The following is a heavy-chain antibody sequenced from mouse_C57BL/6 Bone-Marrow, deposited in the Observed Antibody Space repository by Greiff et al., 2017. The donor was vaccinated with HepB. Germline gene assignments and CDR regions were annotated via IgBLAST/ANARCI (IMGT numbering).Heavy chain of an antibody. V-gene: IGHV1-9*01. CDR1: GYTFPGYW. CDR3: ARTDYGIYDYALDY. CDR2: ILPGSGST. D-gene: IGHD2-1*01. Sequence: QVQLQQSGAELMKPGASVKLSCKATGYTFPGYWIEWVKQRPGHGLEWIGEILPGSGSTNSNEKFKGKATFTADTSSNTAYMQLSSLTTEDSAIYYCARTDYGIYDYALDYWGQGTSVTVSS. J-gene: IGHJ4*01.